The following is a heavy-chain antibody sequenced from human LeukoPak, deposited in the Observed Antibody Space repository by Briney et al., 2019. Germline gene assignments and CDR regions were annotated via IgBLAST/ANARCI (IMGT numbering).Heavy chain of an antibody. J-gene: IGHJ4*02. Sequence: GGSLRLSCAASGFTFSTCGMSWVRQAPGKGLEWVSGIRGIGRTTYYADSVKGRFTISRDNSKNMLYLQMNSLRAEDTAVCYCAKDSSTVTLIDYWGQGTLVTVSS. CDR2: IRGIGRTT. D-gene: IGHD4-17*01. CDR3: AKDSSTVTLIDY. CDR1: GFTFSTCG. V-gene: IGHV3-23*01.